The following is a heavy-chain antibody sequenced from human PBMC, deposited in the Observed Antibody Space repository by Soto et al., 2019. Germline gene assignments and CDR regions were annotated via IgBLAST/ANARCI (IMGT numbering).Heavy chain of an antibody. CDR1: GFSFSSYG. J-gene: IGHJ4*02. D-gene: IGHD6-19*01. V-gene: IGHV3-30*03. CDR3: VAGQYFFDY. CDR2: ISYDGSNK. Sequence: QVQLVESGGGVVQPGRSLRLSCAASGFSFSSYGMQWVRQAPGKWLEWVAVISYDGSNKYYADSVKDRFTISKDNSKKTLYLQMNSLRADDTAVYYCVAGQYFFDYCGQGTLVNVSS.